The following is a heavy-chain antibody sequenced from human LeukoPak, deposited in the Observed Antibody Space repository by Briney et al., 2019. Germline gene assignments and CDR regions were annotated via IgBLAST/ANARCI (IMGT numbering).Heavy chain of an antibody. Sequence: SETLSLTCALYGGSFSGYYWSWIRQPPGKGLEWIGEINHSGSTNYNPSLKSRVTISVDTSKNQFSLKLSSVTAADTAVYYCARDNSFRSWFDPWGQGTLVTVSS. CDR3: ARDNSFRSWFDP. J-gene: IGHJ5*02. CDR2: INHSGST. CDR1: GGSFSGYY. V-gene: IGHV4-34*01. D-gene: IGHD1-20*01.